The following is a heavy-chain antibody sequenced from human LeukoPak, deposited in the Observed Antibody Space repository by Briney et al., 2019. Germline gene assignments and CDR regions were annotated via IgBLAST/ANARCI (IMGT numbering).Heavy chain of an antibody. Sequence: GGSLRLSCASSGFIFTNYWMSWVRQAPGKGLEWVANIKGDGTDKYYVDSVKGRFTISRDNAKNSLYLQMNSLRAEDTAVYYCARAKFTVTTFGRAAFDIWGQGPMVTVSS. D-gene: IGHD4-17*01. CDR2: IKGDGTDK. V-gene: IGHV3-7*01. CDR3: ARAKFTVTTFGRAAFDI. CDR1: GFIFTNYW. J-gene: IGHJ3*02.